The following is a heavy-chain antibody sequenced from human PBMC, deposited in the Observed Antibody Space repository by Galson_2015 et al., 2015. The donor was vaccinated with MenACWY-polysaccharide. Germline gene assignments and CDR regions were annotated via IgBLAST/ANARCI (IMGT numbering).Heavy chain of an antibody. V-gene: IGHV3-48*01. D-gene: IGHD2-2*01. CDR3: SRLHCSSTICYPTDYYYYGMDV. Sequence: SLRLSCAASGFTFSSYSMNWVRQAPGKGLEWVSYISSSSSTIYYADSVKGRFTISRDNAKNSLFLQMNSLRAEDTAVYYCSRLHCSSTICYPTDYYYYGMDVWGQGTTVTVSS. CDR1: GFTFSSYS. J-gene: IGHJ6*02. CDR2: ISSSSSTI.